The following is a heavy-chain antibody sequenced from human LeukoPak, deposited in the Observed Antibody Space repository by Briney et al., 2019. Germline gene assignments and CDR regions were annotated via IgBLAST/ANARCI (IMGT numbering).Heavy chain of an antibody. CDR2: IIPIFGTA. D-gene: IGHD2-15*01. Sequence: ASVKVSCKASGGTFSSYAISWARQAPGQGLEWMGGIIPIFGTANYAQKFQGRVTITADESTSTAYMELSSLRSEDTAVYYCARDSLGYCSGGSCYPLLLGMDVWGQGATVTVSS. CDR3: ARDSLGYCSGGSCYPLLLGMDV. V-gene: IGHV1-69*13. CDR1: GGTFSSYA. J-gene: IGHJ6*02.